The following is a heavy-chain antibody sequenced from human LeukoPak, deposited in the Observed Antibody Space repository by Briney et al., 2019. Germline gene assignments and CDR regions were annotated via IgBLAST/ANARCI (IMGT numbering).Heavy chain of an antibody. CDR2: IKKDGSEQ. CDR3: ARDRGPDSGSYYFPFDV. D-gene: IGHD1-26*01. J-gene: IGHJ3*01. Sequence: PGGSLRLSCAASGFTFPSYWMSWVRQAPGKGLEWVANIKKDGSEQYYVDSVKGRFIISRDNAKNSLYLQMNSLRAEDTAVYYCARDRGPDSGSYYFPFDVWGQGTMVTVSS. CDR1: GFTFPSYW. V-gene: IGHV3-7*01.